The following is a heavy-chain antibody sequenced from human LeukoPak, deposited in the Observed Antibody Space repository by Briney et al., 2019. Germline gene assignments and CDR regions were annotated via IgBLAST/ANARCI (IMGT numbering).Heavy chain of an antibody. V-gene: IGHV3-74*01. D-gene: IGHD1-7*01. CDR1: GFTFSSHG. CDR3: ARDSPNYSKGAIDI. J-gene: IGHJ3*02. Sequence: GGSLRLSCAASGFTFSSHGMHWVRHAPGKGLVWVAHVSTDGTSTSSVDSVKGRFTISRDNAKNTLYLQMNSLRAEDTAVYYCARDSPNYSKGAIDIWARGQWSPSLQ. CDR2: VSTDGTST.